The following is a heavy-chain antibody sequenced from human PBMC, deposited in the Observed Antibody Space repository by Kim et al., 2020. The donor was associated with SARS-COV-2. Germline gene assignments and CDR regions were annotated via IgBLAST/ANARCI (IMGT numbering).Heavy chain of an antibody. CDR3: ATIGGVVPAAMRWFDP. Sequence: SLKSRVTISVDTSKNQFSLKLSSVTAADTAVYYCATIGGVVPAAMRWFDPWGQGTLVTVSS. V-gene: IGHV4-34*01. J-gene: IGHJ5*02. D-gene: IGHD2-2*01.